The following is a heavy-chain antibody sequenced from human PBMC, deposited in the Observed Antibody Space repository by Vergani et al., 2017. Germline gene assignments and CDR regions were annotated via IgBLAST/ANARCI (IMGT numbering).Heavy chain of an antibody. CDR1: GSTFSSYA. CDR3: AGLSYDTTPYLQGVYDC. D-gene: IGHD3-22*01. CDR2: ISGSGGNT. V-gene: IGHV3-23*01. Sequence: EVQLLESGGNLIQPGGSLRLSCGASGSTFSSYAMTWVRLAPGKGLQWVSAISGSGGNTFYTDSVKGRFTISRDNSKDTLYLQMNSLRVEDTAVYYCAGLSYDTTPYLQGVYDCWGQGTLVSVSS. J-gene: IGHJ4*02.